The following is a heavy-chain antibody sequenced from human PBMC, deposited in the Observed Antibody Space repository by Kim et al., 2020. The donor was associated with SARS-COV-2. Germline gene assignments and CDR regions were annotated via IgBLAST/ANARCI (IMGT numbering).Heavy chain of an antibody. J-gene: IGHJ4*02. CDR3: AREAWTLLDY. CDR2: TI. Sequence: TIYYADSVKGRFTISRDNAKNSLYLQMNSLRDEDTAVYYCAREAWTLLDYWGQGTLVTVSS. D-gene: IGHD1-1*01. V-gene: IGHV3-48*02.